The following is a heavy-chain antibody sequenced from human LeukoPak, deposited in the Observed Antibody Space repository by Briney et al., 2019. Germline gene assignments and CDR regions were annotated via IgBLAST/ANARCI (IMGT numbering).Heavy chain of an antibody. CDR3: ARGGEFDVFDI. D-gene: IGHD3-10*01. J-gene: IGHJ3*02. V-gene: IGHV4-59*02. CDR1: GVSVDAYQ. Sequence: SETLSLTCAVSGVSVDAYQWIWIRQPPGKGLEWIGYVCYTGYTNYNPSLQGRVAISIDTSNNQFSLKLTSVTPADTATYYCARGGEFDVFDIWGQGRAVTVSS. CDR2: VCYTGYT.